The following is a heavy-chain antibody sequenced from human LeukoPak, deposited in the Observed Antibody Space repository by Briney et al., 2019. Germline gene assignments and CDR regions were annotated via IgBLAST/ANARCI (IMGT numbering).Heavy chain of an antibody. CDR1: GFTFSSYG. Sequence: GGSLRLSCAASGFTFSSYGMHWVRQAPGKGLEWVAVISYDGSNKYYADSVKGRFTISRDNSKNTLYLQMNSLRAEDTAVYYCAKGSNNYGDYSDYWGQGTLVTVSS. D-gene: IGHD4-17*01. CDR3: AKGSNNYGDYSDY. J-gene: IGHJ4*02. CDR2: ISYDGSNK. V-gene: IGHV3-30*18.